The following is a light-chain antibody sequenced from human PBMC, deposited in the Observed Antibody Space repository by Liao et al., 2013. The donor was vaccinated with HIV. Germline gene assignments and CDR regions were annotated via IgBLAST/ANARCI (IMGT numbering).Light chain of an antibody. CDR1: NIGSQS. V-gene: IGLV3-21*04. CDR3: QVWDRTTDHVV. CDR2: FNS. J-gene: IGLJ2*01. Sequence: SYELTQPPSVSVSPGETASITCRGDNIGSQSVHWYQQRPGQAPVLVISFNSDRPSGIPERFSGSNSGNTATLSITRVEGGDEADYYCQVWDRTTDHVVFGGGTKLTVL.